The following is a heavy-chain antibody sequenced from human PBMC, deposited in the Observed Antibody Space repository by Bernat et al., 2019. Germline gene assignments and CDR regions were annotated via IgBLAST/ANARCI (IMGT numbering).Heavy chain of an antibody. CDR2: IYYSGST. CDR3: ARDSGYDYERGGFDY. V-gene: IGHV4-39*02. J-gene: IGHJ4*02. CDR1: GGSISSSSYY. Sequence: QLQLQESGPGLVKPSETLSLTCTVSGGSISSSSYYWGWIRQPPGKGLEWIGSIYYSGSTYYNPSLKSRVTISVDTSKNQFSLKLSSVTAADTAVYYCARDSGYDYERGGFDYWGQGTLVTVSS. D-gene: IGHD5-12*01.